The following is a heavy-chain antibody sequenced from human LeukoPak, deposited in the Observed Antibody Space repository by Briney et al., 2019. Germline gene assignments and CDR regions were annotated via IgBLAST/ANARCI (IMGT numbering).Heavy chain of an antibody. V-gene: IGHV1-2*02. J-gene: IGHJ4*02. CDR1: GYTFTGYY. CDR3: ATDHPSTSCY. CDR2: INPNSGGT. Sequence: ASVKVSCKASGYTFTGYYMHWVRQAPGQGLEWMGWINPNSGGTNYAQKFQGGVTITADTSTDTAYMELSSLRSEDTAVYYCATDHPSTSCYWGQGTLVTVFS. D-gene: IGHD2-2*01.